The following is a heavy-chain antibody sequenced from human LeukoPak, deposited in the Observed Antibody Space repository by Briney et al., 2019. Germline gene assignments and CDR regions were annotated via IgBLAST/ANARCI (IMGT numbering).Heavy chain of an antibody. CDR3: ARDPQNTEYQLLETNWFDP. CDR2: IIPIFGTA. Sequence: ASVKVSCKASGGTFSSYAISWVRQAPGQGLEWMGGIIPIFGTANYAQKFQCRVTITADESTSTAYMELSSLRSEDTAVYYCARDPQNTEYQLLETNWFDPWGQGTLVTVSS. J-gene: IGHJ5*02. CDR1: GGTFSSYA. D-gene: IGHD2-2*01. V-gene: IGHV1-69*13.